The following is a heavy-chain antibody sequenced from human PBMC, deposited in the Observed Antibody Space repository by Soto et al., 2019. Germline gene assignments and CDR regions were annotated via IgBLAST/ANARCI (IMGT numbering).Heavy chain of an antibody. V-gene: IGHV1-69*13. CDR1: GGTFSSYA. Sequence: SVKVSCKASGGTFSSYARIWVRQAPGQGLEWMGGIIPIFGTANYAQKFQGRVTITADESTSTAYMELSSLRSEGTAVYYCAAKAEAGTFDYWGQGTLVTVSS. D-gene: IGHD6-13*01. CDR2: IIPIFGTA. CDR3: AAKAEAGTFDY. J-gene: IGHJ4*02.